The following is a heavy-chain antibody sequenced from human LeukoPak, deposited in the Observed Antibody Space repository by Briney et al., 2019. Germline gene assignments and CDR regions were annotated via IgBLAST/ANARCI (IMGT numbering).Heavy chain of an antibody. Sequence: GGSLRLSCAASGFTFSSYWMSWVRQAPGKGLEWVANIKQDGSEKYYVDSVKGRFTISRDNAKNSLYLQKNSLRAEDTAVYYCARGDIVVVPAAMIFGYAFDIWGQGTMVTVSS. V-gene: IGHV3-7*01. CDR2: IKQDGSEK. CDR3: ARGDIVVVPAAMIFGYAFDI. D-gene: IGHD2-2*01. CDR1: GFTFSSYW. J-gene: IGHJ3*02.